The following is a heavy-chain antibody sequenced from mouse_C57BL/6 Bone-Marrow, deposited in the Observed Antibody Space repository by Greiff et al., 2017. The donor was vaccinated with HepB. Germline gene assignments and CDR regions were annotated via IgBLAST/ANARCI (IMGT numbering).Heavy chain of an antibody. CDR1: GYTFTSYW. Sequence: VQLQQSGAELAKPGASVKLSCKASGYTFTSYWMHWVKQRPGQGLEWIGYINPSSGYTKYNQKFKDKATFTSDKSSSTAYMQLSSLTYEDSAVYYCARSYYGSSWFAYWGQGTLVTVSA. CDR2: INPSSGYT. CDR3: ARSYYGSSWFAY. D-gene: IGHD1-1*01. V-gene: IGHV1-7*01. J-gene: IGHJ3*01.